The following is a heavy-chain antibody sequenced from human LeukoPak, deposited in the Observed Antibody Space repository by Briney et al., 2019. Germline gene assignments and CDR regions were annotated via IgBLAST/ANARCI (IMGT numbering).Heavy chain of an antibody. V-gene: IGHV3-33*01. Sequence: GRSLRLSCAASGFTFSSYGMHWVRQAPGKGLEWVAVIWYDGSNKYYADSVKGRFTISRDNSKNSLYLQMNSLRAEDTAVYYCARPSYYYDSSGSVSGAFDIWGQGTMVTVSS. D-gene: IGHD3-22*01. J-gene: IGHJ3*02. CDR2: IWYDGSNK. CDR1: GFTFSSYG. CDR3: ARPSYYYDSSGSVSGAFDI.